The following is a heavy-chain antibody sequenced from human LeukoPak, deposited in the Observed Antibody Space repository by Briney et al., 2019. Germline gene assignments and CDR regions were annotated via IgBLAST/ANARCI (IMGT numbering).Heavy chain of an antibody. CDR2: IRADGGVR. J-gene: IGHJ5*02. CDR1: GFTFSSSW. Sequence: GGSLRLSCAASGFTFSSSWMSWVRQGPGKGLEWVANIRADGGVRSYVDSVKGRFTISRDNAKNSLYPQMNSLRAEDTAVYYCARDPLYGSGAWGQGTLVTVSS. D-gene: IGHD6-19*01. V-gene: IGHV3-7*05. CDR3: ARDPLYGSGA.